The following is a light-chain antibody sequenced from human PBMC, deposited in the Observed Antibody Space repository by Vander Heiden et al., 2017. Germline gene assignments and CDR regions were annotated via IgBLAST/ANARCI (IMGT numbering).Light chain of an antibody. CDR3: YSAADNIGV. CDR2: KDS. Sequence: SYELTQPSSVSVSPGQTARITCSGAVLKKKYARWFQQKPGQAPVLVIYKDSERPSGIPERFSGSSSGTTVTLTISGAQVEDEADYYCYSAADNIGVFGGGTKLTVL. J-gene: IGLJ3*02. V-gene: IGLV3-27*01. CDR1: VLKKKY.